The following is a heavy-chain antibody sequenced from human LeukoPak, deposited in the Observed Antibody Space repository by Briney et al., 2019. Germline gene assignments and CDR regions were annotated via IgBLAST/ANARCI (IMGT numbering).Heavy chain of an antibody. CDR1: GGTFSSYA. CDR3: ARGIVATITTAFDY. J-gene: IGHJ4*02. CDR2: IIPIFGTA. V-gene: IGHV1-69*13. Sequence: SVKVSCKASGGTFSSYAISWVRQAPGQGLEWMGGIIPIFGTANYAQKFQGKVTITADESTSTAYMELSSLRSEDTAVYYCARGIVATITTAFDYWGQGTLVTVSS. D-gene: IGHD5-12*01.